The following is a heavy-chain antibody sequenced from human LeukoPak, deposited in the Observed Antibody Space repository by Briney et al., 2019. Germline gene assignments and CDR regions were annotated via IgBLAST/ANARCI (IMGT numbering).Heavy chain of an antibody. CDR3: ASYYYDSSGYWSFQH. V-gene: IGHV4-39*01. J-gene: IGHJ1*01. D-gene: IGHD3-22*01. Sequence: SETLSLTCTVSGGSISSSSYYWGWIRQPPGKGLEWIGSIYYSGNTYYNPSLKSRVTISVDTSKNQFSLKLSSVTAADTAVYYCASYYYDSSGYWSFQHWGQGTLVTVSS. CDR1: GGSISSSSYY. CDR2: IYYSGNT.